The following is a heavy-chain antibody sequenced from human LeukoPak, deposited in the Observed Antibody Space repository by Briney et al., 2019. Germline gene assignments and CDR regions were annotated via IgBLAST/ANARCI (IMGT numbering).Heavy chain of an antibody. J-gene: IGHJ4*02. V-gene: IGHV4-59*01. Sequence: KASETLSLTCTVSGGSISSYYWSWIRQPPGKGLEWIGYIYYSGSTNYNPSLKSRVTISVDTSKNQLSLKLSSVTAADTAVYYCAISDGYNLDYWGQGTLVTVSS. CDR2: IYYSGST. D-gene: IGHD5-24*01. CDR1: GGSISSYY. CDR3: AISDGYNLDY.